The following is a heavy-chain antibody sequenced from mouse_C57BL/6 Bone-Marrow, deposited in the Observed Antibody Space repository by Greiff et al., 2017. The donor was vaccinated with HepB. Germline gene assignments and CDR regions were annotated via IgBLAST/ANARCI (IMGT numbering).Heavy chain of an antibody. CDR2: ISDGGSYT. CDR1: GFTFSSYA. V-gene: IGHV5-4*03. J-gene: IGHJ4*01. Sequence: EVMLVESGGGLVKPGGSLKLSCAASGFTFSSYAMSWVRQTPEKRLEWVATISDGGSYTYYPDNVQGRFTISRDNAKNHLYLQMGHRKSDDTAMYYCARVVDYYSSSYCGNAMVYWGQGTSVTVTA. D-gene: IGHD1-1*01. CDR3: ARVVDYYSSSYCGNAMVY.